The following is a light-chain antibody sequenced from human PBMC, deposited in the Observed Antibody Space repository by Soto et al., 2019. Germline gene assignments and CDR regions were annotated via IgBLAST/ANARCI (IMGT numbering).Light chain of an antibody. CDR1: QSVSRY. V-gene: IGKV3-11*01. J-gene: IGKJ4*01. Sequence: DIVLTQSPATLSLSPGERATLSCRASQSVSRYLAWYQQKPGQAPRLLIYDASNRATGIPARFSGSGSGTGFTLTISSLEPEDFAIYYCQQRSNWHTFGGGTKVEIK. CDR2: DAS. CDR3: QQRSNWHT.